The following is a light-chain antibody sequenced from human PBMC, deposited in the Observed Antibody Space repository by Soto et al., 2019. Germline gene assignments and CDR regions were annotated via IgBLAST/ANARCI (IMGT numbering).Light chain of an antibody. J-gene: IGKJ3*01. Sequence: EIVLTQSPGTLSLSPGERATLSCRASQSVPSTYLAWYQQKPGQAPRLLIYGASTRAPGIPDRFSGSGSGKDFTLTISRLEPEDFAVYFCSQDGYFPPFTFGPGTKVDIK. CDR3: SQDGYFPPFT. CDR1: QSVPSTY. CDR2: GAS. V-gene: IGKV3-20*01.